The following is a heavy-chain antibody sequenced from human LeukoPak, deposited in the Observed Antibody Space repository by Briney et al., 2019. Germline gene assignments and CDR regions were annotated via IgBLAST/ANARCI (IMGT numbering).Heavy chain of an antibody. J-gene: IGHJ5*01. CDR2: VYYGRTT. CDR3: VRHDGRGGATMGAFDS. Sequence: PSETLSLTCTVSAGSFISSSHHWGWIRQSPGKGLEWIGTVYYGRTTYYNPSLDGRVTISLDTSANYFSLQLNSVTAADTAVYYRVRHDGRGGATMGAFDSWGQGSLVTVSS. CDR1: AGSFISSSHH. V-gene: IGHV4-39*01. D-gene: IGHD5-12*01.